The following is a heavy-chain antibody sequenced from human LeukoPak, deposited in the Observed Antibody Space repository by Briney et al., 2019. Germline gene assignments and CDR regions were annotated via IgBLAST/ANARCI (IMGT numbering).Heavy chain of an antibody. V-gene: IGHV4-39*07. D-gene: IGHD6-13*01. Sequence: SETLSLTCTVSGGSNSSSSYYWGWILQPPGKGLEWIGSIYYSGSTYYNPSLKSRVTISVDTSKNQFSLKLSSVTAADTAVYYCARGKSSSWYGPGYYYYGMDVWGQGTTVTVSS. J-gene: IGHJ6*02. CDR3: ARGKSSSWYGPGYYYYGMDV. CDR1: GGSNSSSSYY. CDR2: IYYSGST.